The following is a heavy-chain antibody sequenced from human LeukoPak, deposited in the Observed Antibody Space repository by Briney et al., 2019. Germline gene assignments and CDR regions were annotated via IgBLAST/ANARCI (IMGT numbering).Heavy chain of an antibody. CDR2: INWNGGST. V-gene: IGHV3-20*04. CDR1: GFTFDDYG. J-gene: IGHJ6*03. Sequence: GGSLRLSCAASGFTFDDYGMSWVRQAPGKGLEWVSGINWNGGSTGYADSVKGRFTISRDNAKNSLYLQMSSLRAEDTALYYCARGGITIFLSCNYMDVWGKGTTVTVSS. D-gene: IGHD3-9*01. CDR3: ARGGITIFLSCNYMDV.